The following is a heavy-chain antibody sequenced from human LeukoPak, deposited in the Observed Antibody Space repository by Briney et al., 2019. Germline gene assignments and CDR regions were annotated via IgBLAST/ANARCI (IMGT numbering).Heavy chain of an antibody. CDR3: ARHLPYYPQYYMDV. V-gene: IGHV4-39*01. J-gene: IGHJ6*03. D-gene: IGHD2/OR15-2a*01. CDR2: IYYSGST. CDR1: GLTFSSYG. Sequence: GSLRLSCAASGLTFSSYGMHWVRQPPGKGLEWIGSIYYSGSTYYNPSLKSRVTISVDTSKNQFSLKLSSVTAADTAVYYCARHLPYYPQYYMDVWGKGTTVTVSS.